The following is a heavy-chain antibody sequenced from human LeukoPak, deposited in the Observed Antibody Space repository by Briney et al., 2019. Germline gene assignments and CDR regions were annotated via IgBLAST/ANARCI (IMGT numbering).Heavy chain of an antibody. Sequence: NAAETLSLTCTVSGGSVSSGSYYWSWIRQPPGKGLEWIRYIYYSGSTNYNPSLKSRVTISVDTSKNQFSLKLSSVTAADTAVYYCARGKRDSSGYYYYAAFDIWGQGTMVTASS. V-gene: IGHV4-61*01. J-gene: IGHJ3*02. CDR3: ARGKRDSSGYYYYAAFDI. CDR1: GGSVSSGSYY. D-gene: IGHD3-22*01. CDR2: IYYSGST.